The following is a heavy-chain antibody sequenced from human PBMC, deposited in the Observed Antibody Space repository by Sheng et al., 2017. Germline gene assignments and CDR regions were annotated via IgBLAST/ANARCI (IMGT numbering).Heavy chain of an antibody. CDR2: ISSSSSYI. V-gene: IGHV3-21*01. CDR1: GFTFSSYS. CDR3: ARGPAQRYYDFWSGYSRLDV. Sequence: EVQLVESGGGLVKPGGSLRLSCAASGFTFSSYSMNWVRQAPGKGLEWVSSISSSSSYIYYADSVKGRFTISRDNAKNSLYLQMNSLRAEDTAVYYCARGPAQRYYDFWSGYSRLDVWGKGTTVTVSS. J-gene: IGHJ6*04. D-gene: IGHD3-3*01.